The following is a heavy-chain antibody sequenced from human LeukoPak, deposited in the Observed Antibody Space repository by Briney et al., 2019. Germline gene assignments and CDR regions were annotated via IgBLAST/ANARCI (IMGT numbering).Heavy chain of an antibody. CDR1: GGSISSYY. CDR3: ARRRYSSSWRDS. CDR2: VYYSGST. Sequence: SETLSLTCTVSGGSISSYYWSWIRQPPGKGLEWIGNVYYSGSTYYNPSLKSRVTISVDTSKNQFSLKLTSVTAADTAVYYCARRRYSSSWRDSWGQGTLVTVSS. J-gene: IGHJ4*02. V-gene: IGHV4-39*01. D-gene: IGHD6-13*01.